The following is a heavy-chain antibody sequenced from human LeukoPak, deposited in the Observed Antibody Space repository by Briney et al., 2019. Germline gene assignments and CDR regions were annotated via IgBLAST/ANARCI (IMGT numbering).Heavy chain of an antibody. J-gene: IGHJ4*02. Sequence: PSETLSLTCTVSGGSISSGDYYWSWIRQPPGKGLEWIGYIYYSGSTYYNPSLKSRVTISVDTSKNQFSLKLSSVTAADTAVYYCARVWKFTIFGVVITGLFDYWGQGTLVTVSS. CDR1: GGSISSGDYY. CDR2: IYYSGST. D-gene: IGHD3-3*01. V-gene: IGHV4-30-4*08. CDR3: ARVWKFTIFGVVITGLFDY.